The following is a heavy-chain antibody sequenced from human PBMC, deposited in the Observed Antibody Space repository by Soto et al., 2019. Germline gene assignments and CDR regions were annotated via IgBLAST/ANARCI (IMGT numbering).Heavy chain of an antibody. J-gene: IGHJ3*02. V-gene: IGHV1-8*01. CDR2: MNPTRGNT. CDR3: ARDRSVVDLFDI. Sequence: QVQLVQSGAEVKKPGASVKVSCKASGYTFTSYDINWVRQATGQGLEWMGWMNPTRGNTGYAQKFQGRVSMTRNTSISTAYMELSSLRSEDTAVYYCARDRSVVDLFDIWGQGTMFTVSS. CDR1: GYTFTSYD. D-gene: IGHD2-15*01.